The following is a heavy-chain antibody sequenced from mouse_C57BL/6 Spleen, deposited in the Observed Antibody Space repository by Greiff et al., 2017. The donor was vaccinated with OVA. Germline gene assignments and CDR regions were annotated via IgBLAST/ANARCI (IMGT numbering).Heavy chain of an antibody. J-gene: IGHJ2*01. Sequence: QVQLKQPGAELVRPGSSVKLSCKASGYTFTSYWMDWVKQRPGQGLEWIGNIYPSDSETHYNQKFKDKATLTVDKSSSTAYMQLSSLTSEDSAVYYCAREGLTGNFDYWGQGTTLTVSS. CDR3: AREGLTGNFDY. V-gene: IGHV1-61*01. CDR1: GYTFTSYW. CDR2: IYPSDSET. D-gene: IGHD4-1*01.